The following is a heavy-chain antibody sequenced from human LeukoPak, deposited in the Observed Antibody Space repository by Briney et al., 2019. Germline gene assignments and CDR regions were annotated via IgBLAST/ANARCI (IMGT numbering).Heavy chain of an antibody. CDR1: GFTFSSYA. CDR3: AKGGKWDVTPFDY. J-gene: IGHJ4*02. Sequence: LTGGSLRLSCSASGFTFSSYAMHWVRQAPGKGLEYVSAISSNGGSTYYADSVKGRFTISRDNSKNTLYLQVNSLRAGDTAVYYCAKGGKWDVTPFDYWGQGTLVTVSS. CDR2: ISSNGGST. V-gene: IGHV3-64*04. D-gene: IGHD1-26*01.